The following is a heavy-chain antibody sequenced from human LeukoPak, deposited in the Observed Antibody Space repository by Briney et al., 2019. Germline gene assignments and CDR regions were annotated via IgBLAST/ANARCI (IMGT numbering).Heavy chain of an antibody. J-gene: IGHJ5*02. CDR3: ARARGVFDFWSGYYRFNWFDP. Sequence: SETLSLTCAVYGGSFSGYYWSWLRQPPGKGLEWIGEINHSGSTNYNPSLKSRVTISVDTSKNQFSLKLSSVTAADTAVYYCARARGVFDFWSGYYRFNWFDPWGQGTLVTVSS. CDR1: GGSFSGYY. D-gene: IGHD3-3*01. V-gene: IGHV4-34*01. CDR2: INHSGST.